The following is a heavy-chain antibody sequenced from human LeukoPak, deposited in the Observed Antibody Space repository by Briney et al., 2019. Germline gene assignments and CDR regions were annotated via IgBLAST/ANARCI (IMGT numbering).Heavy chain of an antibody. CDR3: GRAMDY. CDR2: INQDGSEK. V-gene: IGHV3-7*03. Sequence: GGSLRLSCAASGFTFSSYWMNWVRQAPGKGLEWVANINQDGSEKYYVDSVKGRLTISRDNAKNSLYPQMNSLRAEDTAVYYCGRAMDYWGQGTLVTVSS. CDR1: GFTFSSYW. J-gene: IGHJ4*02.